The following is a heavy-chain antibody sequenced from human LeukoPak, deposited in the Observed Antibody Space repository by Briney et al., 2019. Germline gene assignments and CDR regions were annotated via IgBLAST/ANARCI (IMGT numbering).Heavy chain of an antibody. D-gene: IGHD5-24*01. CDR2: ISPSGDIK. CDR3: AKDDAWLQYND. V-gene: IGHV3-23*01. CDR1: GFTFSRHG. Sequence: GGSLRLSCVASGFTFSRHGMNWVRQAPAKGLEWVSGISPSGDIKYYVDSVKGRFTVSRDNSKNTLYLQINSLRDEDTAVYYCAKDDAWLQYNDWGQGTLVTVSS. J-gene: IGHJ4*02.